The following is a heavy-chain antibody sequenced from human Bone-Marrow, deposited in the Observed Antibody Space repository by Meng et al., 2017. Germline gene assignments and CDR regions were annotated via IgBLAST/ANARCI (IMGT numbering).Heavy chain of an antibody. CDR2: IYHSGNT. J-gene: IGHJ4*02. CDR1: GDSISRSNW. V-gene: IGHV4-4*02. Sequence: QLQLQESGSGLVKPSQTLSLTCAVSGDSISRSNWWSWVRQPPGKGLEWIGEIYHSGNTNYNASLKSRVTLSIDKSKNQFSLKLSSVTAADTAVYYCARKAVAGNFDYWGQGTLVTVSS. D-gene: IGHD6-13*01. CDR3: ARKAVAGNFDY.